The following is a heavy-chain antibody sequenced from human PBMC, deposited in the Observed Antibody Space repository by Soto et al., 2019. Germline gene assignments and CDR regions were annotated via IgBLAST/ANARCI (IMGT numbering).Heavy chain of an antibody. J-gene: IGHJ4*02. CDR2: MNPHSGET. CDR3: ARGSPGPVDH. Sequence: QVQLVQSGAEVRRPGASVKVSCKASGYSFTSLHFNWVRQATGQGLEWIGWMNPHSGETGYAQRFQGRVTMTRDISLSIAYMELRSLTSHDTAVYFCARGSPGPVDHWGQGTLVTVSS. D-gene: IGHD3-10*01. V-gene: IGHV1-8*01. CDR1: GYSFTSLH.